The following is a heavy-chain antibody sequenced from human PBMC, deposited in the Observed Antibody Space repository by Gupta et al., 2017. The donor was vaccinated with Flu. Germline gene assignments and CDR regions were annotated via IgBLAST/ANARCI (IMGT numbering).Heavy chain of an antibody. Sequence: WVRKSAGKGLEWGGFIRNSANRAAAEYDESVNGSVSISRDDAKTIAYLQLHSRTTRDTAVYECYSTFDYKGYYCDDMDGWGQGILVTVSS. J-gene: IGHJ4*02. CDR2: IRNSANRAAA. CDR3: YSTFDYKGYYCDDMDG. V-gene: IGHV3-49*02. D-gene: IGHD1-26*01.